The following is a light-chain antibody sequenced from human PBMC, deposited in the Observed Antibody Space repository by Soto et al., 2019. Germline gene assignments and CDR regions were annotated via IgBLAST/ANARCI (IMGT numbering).Light chain of an antibody. J-gene: IGKJ4*01. V-gene: IGKV1-9*01. CDR3: QQLNNYPRALT. CDR1: QGFGIN. CDR2: GAS. Sequence: DIQLTQSPSFLSASVGDRVTITCRASQGFGINLAWYQHNPGKPPKLLIYGASTLQSGVPSRFSGSGSGTEFTLTISSLQPEDFATYYCQQLNNYPRALTFGGGTKVEIK.